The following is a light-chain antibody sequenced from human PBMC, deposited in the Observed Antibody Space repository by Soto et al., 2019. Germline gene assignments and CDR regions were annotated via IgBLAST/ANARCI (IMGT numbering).Light chain of an antibody. Sequence: QSALTQPASVSGSPGQSITISCTGTSSDVGGYNYVSWYQQHPGKAPKLMIYEVSNRPSGVSNRFSASKSGNTASLTISGLQAEDEADYYCSSYTSSSTYVVFGGGTKVTFL. CDR1: SSDVGGYNY. CDR3: SSYTSSSTYVV. CDR2: EVS. J-gene: IGLJ2*01. V-gene: IGLV2-14*01.